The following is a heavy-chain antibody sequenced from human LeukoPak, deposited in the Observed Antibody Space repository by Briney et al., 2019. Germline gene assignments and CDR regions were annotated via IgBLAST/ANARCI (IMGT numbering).Heavy chain of an antibody. CDR3: ARDKYCTNGVSYPPGYYFDY. V-gene: IGHV3-23*01. CDR1: GFTFSSYA. CDR2: ISGSGGST. Sequence: GGSLRLSCAASGFTFSSYAMSWVRQAPGKGLEWVSAISGSGGSTYYADSVKGRFTISRDNSKNTLYLQMNSLRAEDTAVYYCARDKYCTNGVSYPPGYYFDYWGQGTLVTVSS. D-gene: IGHD2-8*01. J-gene: IGHJ4*02.